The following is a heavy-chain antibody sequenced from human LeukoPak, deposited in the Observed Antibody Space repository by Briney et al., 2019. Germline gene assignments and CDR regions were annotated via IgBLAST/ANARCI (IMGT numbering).Heavy chain of an antibody. D-gene: IGHD6-19*01. CDR1: GFTFSIYW. Sequence: GGSLRLSCAASGFTFSIYWMSWVRQAPGKGLEWVSAISGSGGSTYYADSVKGRFTISRDNSKNTLSLHMNRLRGEAAAVSYCEKATIAVAGVGGAYFDYWGQGTLVTVSS. V-gene: IGHV3-23*01. J-gene: IGHJ4*02. CDR2: ISGSGGST. CDR3: EKATIAVAGVGGAYFDY.